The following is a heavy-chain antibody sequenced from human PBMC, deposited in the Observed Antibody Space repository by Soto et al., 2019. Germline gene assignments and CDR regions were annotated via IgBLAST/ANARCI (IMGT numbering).Heavy chain of an antibody. CDR3: ARDLAGAWIQLYTSAYDP. CDR2: ISAYNGNT. D-gene: IGHD5-18*01. CDR1: GYTFTSYG. V-gene: IGHV1-18*01. Sequence: ASVKVSCKASGYTFTSYGISWVQQAPGRGLEWMGWISAYNGNTNYAQKLQGRVTMTTDTSTSTAYMELSSLRSDDTAVYYCARDLAGAWIQLYTSAYDPSSQGTLDSVSS. J-gene: IGHJ5*02.